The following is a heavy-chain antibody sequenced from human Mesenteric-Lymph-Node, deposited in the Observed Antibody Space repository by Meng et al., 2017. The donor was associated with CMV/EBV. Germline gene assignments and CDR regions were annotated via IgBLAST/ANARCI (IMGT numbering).Heavy chain of an antibody. CDR3: ARDLSPSVAPRGWFHP. Sequence: SERRAGSCTVSGDCIGSTGYYWGWIRQPPGKGLEWIGKVHVSGNRFYNPSLRSRPAMSVDTSKNQFSLRLTSVTAADTAVYYCARDLSPSVAPRGWFHPFCQVLLLPFSS. CDR1: GDCIGSTGYY. D-gene: IGHD5/OR15-5a*01. V-gene: IGHV4-39*07. CDR2: VHVSGNR. J-gene: IGHJ5*02.